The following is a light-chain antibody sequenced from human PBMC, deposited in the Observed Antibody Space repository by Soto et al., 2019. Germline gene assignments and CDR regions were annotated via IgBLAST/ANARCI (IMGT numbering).Light chain of an antibody. CDR3: CSYAGSYTYV. Sequence: QSVLTQPRSVSGSPEQSVTISCTGTSSDVGGYNYVSWYQQHPGKAPKLMIYDVSKRPSGVPDRFSGSKSGNTASLTISGLQAEDEADYYCCSYAGSYTYVFGTGTKLTVL. CDR2: DVS. V-gene: IGLV2-11*01. J-gene: IGLJ1*01. CDR1: SSDVGGYNY.